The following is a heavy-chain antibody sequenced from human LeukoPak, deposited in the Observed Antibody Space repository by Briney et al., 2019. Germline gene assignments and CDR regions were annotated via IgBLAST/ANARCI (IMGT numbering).Heavy chain of an antibody. J-gene: IGHJ4*02. CDR3: ARDSLEWSSLPDY. Sequence: GGSLSFSGAGSGFTFSSISRNWVGQAQGKGWEGFSSISSSSSYIYYADSVKGRFTISRDNAKNSLYLQMNSLRAEDTAAYYCARDSLEWSSLPDYWGQGTLVTVSS. V-gene: IGHV3-21*01. CDR2: ISSSSSYI. CDR1: GFTFSSIS. D-gene: IGHD3-3*01.